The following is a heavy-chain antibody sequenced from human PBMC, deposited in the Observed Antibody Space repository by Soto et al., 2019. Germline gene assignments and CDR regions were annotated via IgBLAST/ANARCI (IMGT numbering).Heavy chain of an antibody. V-gene: IGHV4-34*01. CDR3: ARVSGYDILTGYYPGAFDI. Sequence: QVQLQQWGAGLLKPSETLSLTCAVYGGSFSGYYWSWIRQPPGKGLEWIGEINHSGSTNYNPSLKSRVTISVDTSKNQFSLKLSSVTAADTAVYCCARVSGYDILTGYYPGAFDIWGQGTMVTVSS. CDR2: INHSGST. D-gene: IGHD3-9*01. J-gene: IGHJ3*02. CDR1: GGSFSGYY.